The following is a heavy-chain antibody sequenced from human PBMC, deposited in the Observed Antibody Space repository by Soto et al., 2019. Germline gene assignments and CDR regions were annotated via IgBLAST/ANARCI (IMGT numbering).Heavy chain of an antibody. Sequence: GESLKVSWKGSGYSFTSYWIGWVRQMPGKGLEWMGIIYPGDSDPRYSPSFQGQVTISADKSISTAYLQWSSLKASDTAMYYCARHWEYYDSSGYYDDAFDIWGQGTMVTVSS. CDR3: ARHWEYYDSSGYYDDAFDI. J-gene: IGHJ3*02. D-gene: IGHD3-22*01. V-gene: IGHV5-51*01. CDR2: IYPGDSDP. CDR1: GYSFTSYW.